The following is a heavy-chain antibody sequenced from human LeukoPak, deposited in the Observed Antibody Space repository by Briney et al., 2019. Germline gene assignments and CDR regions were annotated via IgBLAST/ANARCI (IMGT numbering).Heavy chain of an antibody. J-gene: IGHJ3*02. V-gene: IGHV1-2*02. CDR1: GYTFTDYF. Sequence: GASVKVSCKASGYTFTDYFMNWVRQAPGQALEWMGWINPKSGGTVYAQKFQGRVTMTRDTSSSTAYMELSRLRFDDTVVYYCARGPRITIFGVVMANDAFDIWGEGTMVTVSS. D-gene: IGHD3-3*01. CDR2: INPKSGGT. CDR3: ARGPRITIFGVVMANDAFDI.